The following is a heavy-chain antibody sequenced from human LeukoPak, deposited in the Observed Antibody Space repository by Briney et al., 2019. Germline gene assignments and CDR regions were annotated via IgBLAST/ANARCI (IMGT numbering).Heavy chain of an antibody. CDR3: ARDLGAYDL. Sequence: GGSLRLSCAASGFTFSGSTMHWVRQAPGEGLEYVSAISSDGGRTFYANSVKGRFTISRDNSKNTLYLQMGSLRAEDMAVYYCARDLGAYDLWGQGTLVTVSS. D-gene: IGHD1-26*01. V-gene: IGHV3-64*01. CDR2: ISSDGGRT. J-gene: IGHJ5*02. CDR1: GFTFSGST.